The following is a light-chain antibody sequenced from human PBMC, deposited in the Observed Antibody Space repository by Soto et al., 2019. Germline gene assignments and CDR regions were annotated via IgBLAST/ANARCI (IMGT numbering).Light chain of an antibody. CDR3: SSYAGSNIWV. J-gene: IGLJ1*01. V-gene: IGLV2-8*01. CDR2: EVS. Sequence: QSVLTQPPSASGSPGQSVTISCIGTSSDVGAYKYVAWYQQHPGKAPKVMIYEVSKRPSGVPDRFSGSKSGNTASLTVSGLQAEDEADYYCSSYAGSNIWVFGTGTKLTVL. CDR1: SSDVGAYKY.